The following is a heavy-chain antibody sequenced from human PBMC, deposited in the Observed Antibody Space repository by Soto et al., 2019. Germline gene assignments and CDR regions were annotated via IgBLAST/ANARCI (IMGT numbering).Heavy chain of an antibody. Sequence: SETLSLTCNVSGGSIYTYYWSWIRQPPGKGLEWIGYIYYSGSTNYNPSLKSRVTISVDTSKNQFSLKLSSVTAADTAVYYCARASRVGYCSGGSCYYYYYGMDVWGQGTTVTVSS. CDR1: GGSIYTYY. D-gene: IGHD2-15*01. J-gene: IGHJ6*02. CDR2: IYYSGST. V-gene: IGHV4-59*01. CDR3: ARASRVGYCSGGSCYYYYYGMDV.